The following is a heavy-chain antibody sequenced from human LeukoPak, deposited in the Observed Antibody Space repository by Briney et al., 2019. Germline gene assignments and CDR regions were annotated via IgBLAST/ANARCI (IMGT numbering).Heavy chain of an antibody. V-gene: IGHV3-48*03. Sequence: PGGSLRLSCAASGFTFSDYEMNWIRQTPGEGLEWISYISRSGRIIYYADYVKGRFTISRDNAKNSVYLQMSSLRVEDTAVYFCARDPYSEGANFDFWGQGTLVTVSS. CDR3: ARDPYSEGANFDF. J-gene: IGHJ4*02. CDR2: ISRSGRII. CDR1: GFTFSDYE. D-gene: IGHD1-26*01.